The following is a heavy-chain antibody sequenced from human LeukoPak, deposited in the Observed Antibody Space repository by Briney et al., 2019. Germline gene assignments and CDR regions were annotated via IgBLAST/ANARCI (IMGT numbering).Heavy chain of an antibody. D-gene: IGHD6-19*01. CDR3: ARASRWLAFDN. Sequence: QPGGSLRLSCAASRFTVTNSHMNWVRQAPGKGLEWVSVIYNGDYTSYADSVKGRFTISRDNSKNTLYLQMNSLRAEDTAVYFCARASRWLAFDNWGQGTLVTVSS. CDR2: IYNGDYT. V-gene: IGHV3-66*01. J-gene: IGHJ4*02. CDR1: RFTVTNSH.